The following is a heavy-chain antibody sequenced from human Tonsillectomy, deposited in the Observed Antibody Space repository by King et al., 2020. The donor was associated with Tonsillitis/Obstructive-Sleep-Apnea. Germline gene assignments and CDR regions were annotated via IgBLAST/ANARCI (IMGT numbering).Heavy chain of an antibody. CDR2: IYYSGST. J-gene: IGHJ4*02. D-gene: IGHD3-3*01. Sequence: QLQESGPGLVKPSETLSLTCTVSGGSISSYYWSWIRQPPGKGLEWIGYIYYSGSTNYNPSLKSRVTISVDTSKNQFSLKLSSVTAADTAVYYCARHDIPSGFWSGYPLFDYWGQGTLVTVSS. CDR1: GGSISSYY. CDR3: ARHDIPSGFWSGYPLFDY. V-gene: IGHV4-59*08.